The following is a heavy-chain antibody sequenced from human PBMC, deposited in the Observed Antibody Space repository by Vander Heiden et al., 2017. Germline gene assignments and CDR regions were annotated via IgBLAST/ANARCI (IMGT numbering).Heavy chain of an antibody. V-gene: IGHV5-51*01. Sequence: EVQLVQSGAEVKTPGESLKISCKGSAYSFSTYWIGWVRQMPGKGLEWMGIIYPDDSDTRYSPSFRGQVTISADKSISTAYLHWRSLKASDTAMYYCARARRHCSGGSCAYYFDYWGQGTLVTVSS. CDR1: AYSFSTYW. CDR2: IYPDDSDT. CDR3: ARARRHCSGGSCAYYFDY. J-gene: IGHJ4*02. D-gene: IGHD2-15*01.